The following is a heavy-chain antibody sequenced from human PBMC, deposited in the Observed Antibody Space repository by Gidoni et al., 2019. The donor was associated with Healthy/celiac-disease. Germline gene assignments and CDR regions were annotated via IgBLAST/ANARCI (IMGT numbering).Heavy chain of an antibody. CDR3: ARGVRKFGMDV. J-gene: IGHJ6*02. CDR2: MNPNSGNT. D-gene: IGHD3-22*01. Sequence: QLQLVKSGAEVKKPVASVTVSCKASGYTFTSYDITWLRQAAGQGLEWMGWMNPNSGNTGYAQKFQGRVTMTVNTSISTAYMQLSSLRSEDTAVYYCARGVRKFGMDVWGQGTTVTVSS. V-gene: IGHV1-8*01. CDR1: GYTFTSYD.